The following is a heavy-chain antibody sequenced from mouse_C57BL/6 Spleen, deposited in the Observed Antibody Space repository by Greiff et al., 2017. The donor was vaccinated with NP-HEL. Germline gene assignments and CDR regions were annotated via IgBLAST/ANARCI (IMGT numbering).Heavy chain of an antibody. CDR2: IDPSDSYT. D-gene: IGHD2-5*01. CDR1: GYTFTSYW. CDR3: ARGDSNQRAY. Sequence: QVQLQQPGAELVKPGASVKLSCKASGYTFTSYWMQWVKQRPGQGLEWIGEIDPSDSYTNYNQKFKGKATLTVDTSSSTAYMQLSSLTSEDSAVYYCARGDSNQRAYWGQGTLVTVSA. V-gene: IGHV1-50*01. J-gene: IGHJ3*01.